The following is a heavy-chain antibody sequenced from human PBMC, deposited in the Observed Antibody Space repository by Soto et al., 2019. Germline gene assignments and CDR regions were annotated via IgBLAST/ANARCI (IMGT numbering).Heavy chain of an antibody. D-gene: IGHD2-8*01. CDR1: GGTFSSYA. CDR3: ARSYCTNGVCYKSYYYGMDV. CDR2: ITPIFGTA. J-gene: IGHJ6*02. Sequence: SVKVSCKASGGTFSSYAISWVRQAPGQGLEWMGGITPIFGTANYAQKFQGRVTITADESTSTAYMELSSLRSEDTAVYYCARSYCTNGVCYKSYYYGMDVWGQGTTVTVSS. V-gene: IGHV1-69*13.